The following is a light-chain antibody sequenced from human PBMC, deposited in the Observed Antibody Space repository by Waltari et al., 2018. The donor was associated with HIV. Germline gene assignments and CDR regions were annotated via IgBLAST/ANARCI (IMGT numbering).Light chain of an antibody. J-gene: IGLJ1*01. CDR2: NNY. CDR3: AAWDDSLNGSV. V-gene: IGLV1-44*01. Sequence: QSVLTQPPSASGTPGQRVTISCSGSSSNLGSNTVNWYQHLPGTAPKLLIYNNYQRPSGVPDRFSGSKSGPSASLAISGLQSEDEADYYCAAWDDSLNGSVFGNGTKVTLL. CDR1: SSNLGSNT.